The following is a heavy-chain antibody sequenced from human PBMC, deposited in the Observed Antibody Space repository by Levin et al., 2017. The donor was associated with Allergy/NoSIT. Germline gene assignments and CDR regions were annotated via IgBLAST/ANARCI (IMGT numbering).Heavy chain of an antibody. V-gene: IGHV1-18*01. CDR2: ISPYNGNT. Sequence: ASVKVSCKASGYTFINYSISWVRQAPGQGLEWMGWISPYNGNTIYAQNLQGRVTMTTDTSTSTAYMELRSLRSDDTAVYYCARDLDYGGWFDAWGQGTLVTVSS. CDR3: ARDLDYGGWFDA. D-gene: IGHD3/OR15-3a*01. CDR1: GYTFINYS. J-gene: IGHJ5*02.